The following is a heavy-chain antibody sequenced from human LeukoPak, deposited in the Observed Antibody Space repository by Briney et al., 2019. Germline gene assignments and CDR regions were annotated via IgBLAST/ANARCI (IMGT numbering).Heavy chain of an antibody. CDR3: ASRIERIDY. CDR2: ISAGGAST. CDR1: GFTFSNYG. Sequence: PGGSLRLSCVASGFTFSNYGMNCVRQATGKGLEWVSAISAGGASTYFADSVKGRFTISRDNSKNTLYLQMNSLRVEDTAVYYCASRIERIDYWGQGTLVTVSS. V-gene: IGHV3-23*01. D-gene: IGHD1-1*01. J-gene: IGHJ4*02.